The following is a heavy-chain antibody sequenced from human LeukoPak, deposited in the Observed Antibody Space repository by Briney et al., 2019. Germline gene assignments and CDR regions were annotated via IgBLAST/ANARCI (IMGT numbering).Heavy chain of an antibody. CDR2: IRYDGSNE. V-gene: IGHV3-30*02. D-gene: IGHD5-18*01. CDR1: GFSFSGYG. J-gene: IGHJ4*02. CDR3: AKAAVSNTYGGNYLNY. Sequence: GGSLRLSCAASGFSFSGYGMHWVRQAPGKGLEWVAFIRYDGSNEYYADSVKGRFTISRDKSKNTLYLQMNSLRPEDTSIYYCAKAAVSNTYGGNYLNYWGQGTLVTVSS.